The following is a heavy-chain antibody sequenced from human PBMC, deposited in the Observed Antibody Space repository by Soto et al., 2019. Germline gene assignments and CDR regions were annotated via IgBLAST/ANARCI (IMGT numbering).Heavy chain of an antibody. V-gene: IGHV3-30*18. Sequence: QVQLVESGGGVVQPGRSLRLSCAASGFTFSSYGMHWVRQAPGKGLEWVAVISYDGSNKYYADSVKGRFTISRDNSKNPLYLQMTRRRAEDTAVYYCAKELMVLWFGAEPMYGMDFWGQGTTVTVSS. J-gene: IGHJ6*02. CDR1: GFTFSSYG. D-gene: IGHD3-10*01. CDR3: AKELMVLWFGAEPMYGMDF. CDR2: ISYDGSNK.